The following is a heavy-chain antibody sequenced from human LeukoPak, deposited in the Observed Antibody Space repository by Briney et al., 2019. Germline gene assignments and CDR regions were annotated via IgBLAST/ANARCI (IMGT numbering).Heavy chain of an antibody. Sequence: SETLSLTCTVSGGSIRSGDYSWSWIRQPPGKGLEWIGYIYYSGSTYYNPSLKSRVTISGDTSKNQFSLNLSSVTAADTAVYYCATDRARGGDSFDYWGQGTLVTVSS. CDR1: GGSIRSGDYS. J-gene: IGHJ4*02. V-gene: IGHV4-30-4*01. D-gene: IGHD3-10*01. CDR3: ATDRARGGDSFDY. CDR2: IYYSGST.